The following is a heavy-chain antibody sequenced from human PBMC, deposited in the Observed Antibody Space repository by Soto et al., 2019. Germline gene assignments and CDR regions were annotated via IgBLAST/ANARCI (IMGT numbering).Heavy chain of an antibody. J-gene: IGHJ5*02. CDR3: ARDQGVVVTDDNWFHX. CDR2: IFSSGST. CDR1: GGSITDYS. D-gene: IGHD2-21*02. Sequence: TETLSLTCTVSGGSITDYSWVWIRQPAGKGLEWIVRIFSSGSTNYKPSLKGRITMSLDTSKNQFSLKLNSATATDTAVYFCARDQGVVVTDDNWFHXWGQVIRVTVSX. V-gene: IGHV4-4*07.